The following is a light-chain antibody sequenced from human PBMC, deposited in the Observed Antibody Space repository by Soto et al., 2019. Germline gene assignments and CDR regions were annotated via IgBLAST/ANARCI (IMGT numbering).Light chain of an antibody. CDR3: QQRSNWPQP. V-gene: IGKV3-11*01. J-gene: IGKJ1*01. Sequence: EIVLTQSPATLSLSPGERATLSCRASQNVANYLDWYQQKPGQAPRLLIYESSNRATGIAARFSGSGSGTDFTLTISSLEPEDFAVYYCQQRSNWPQPFGQGTTVHLK. CDR1: QNVANY. CDR2: ESS.